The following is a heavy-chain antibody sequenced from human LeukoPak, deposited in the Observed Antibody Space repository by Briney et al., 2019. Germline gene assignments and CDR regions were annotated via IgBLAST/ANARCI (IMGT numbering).Heavy chain of an antibody. CDR2: IKSKANNYAT. J-gene: IGHJ4*02. Sequence: PGGSLKLSCAASGFTFSGSAMHWVRQASGKGLEWVGRIKSKANNYATAYAASVKGRFTISRDDSKNTAYLQMNSLKTEDTAVYYCTKLSVDLDWLFDYWGQGTLVTVSS. D-gene: IGHD3-9*01. V-gene: IGHV3-73*01. CDR1: GFTFSGSA. CDR3: TKLSVDLDWLFDY.